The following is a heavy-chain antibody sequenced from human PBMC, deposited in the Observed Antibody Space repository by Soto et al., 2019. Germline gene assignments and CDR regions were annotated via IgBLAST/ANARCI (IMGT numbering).Heavy chain of an antibody. CDR3: ARDNSSGWYSYFDY. Sequence: SETLSLTCTVSGGSISSYYWSWIRQPPGKGLEWIGYIYYSGSTNYNPSLKSRVTISVDTSKNQFSLKLSSVTAADTAVYYCARDNSSGWYSYFDYWGQGTLVTVYS. V-gene: IGHV4-59*01. CDR2: IYYSGST. D-gene: IGHD6-19*01. J-gene: IGHJ4*02. CDR1: GGSISSYY.